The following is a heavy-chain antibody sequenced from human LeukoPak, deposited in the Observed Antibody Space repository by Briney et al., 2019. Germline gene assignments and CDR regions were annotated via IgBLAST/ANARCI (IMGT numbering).Heavy chain of an antibody. V-gene: IGHV5-51*01. D-gene: IGHD4-17*01. Sequence: GESLKISCKGSGYSFTSYLIGWVRQMPGEGLEWMGIIYPGDSDTRYSPSFQGQVTISADKSISTAYLQWSSLKASDTAMYYCARRNGDYVQAPDYWGQGTLVTVSS. CDR2: IYPGDSDT. CDR1: GYSFTSYL. J-gene: IGHJ4*02. CDR3: ARRNGDYVQAPDY.